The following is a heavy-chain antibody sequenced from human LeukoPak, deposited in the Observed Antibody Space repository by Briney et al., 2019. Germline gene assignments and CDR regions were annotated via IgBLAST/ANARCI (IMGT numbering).Heavy chain of an antibody. J-gene: IGHJ4*02. CDR1: GFTFSSYA. Sequence: GGSLRLSCAASGFTFSSYAMSWVRQAPGKGLEWVSAISGSGGSTYYADSVKGRFTISRDNSKNTLYLQMNSLRAEDTAVYYCAKDRLGYYYDSSGYYFDYWGQGTLVTVSS. CDR3: AKDRLGYYYDSSGYYFDY. CDR2: ISGSGGST. V-gene: IGHV3-23*01. D-gene: IGHD3-22*01.